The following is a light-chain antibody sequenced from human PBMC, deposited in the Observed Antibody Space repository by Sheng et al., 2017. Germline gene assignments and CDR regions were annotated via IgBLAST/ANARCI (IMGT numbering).Light chain of an antibody. CDR1: QSIGSN. Sequence: EIVMTQSPATLSVSPGERATLSCRASQSIGSNLAWYQQKPGQPPSLLIYGASTRATGIPARFSGSGSGTEFTLTISSLQSEDFAVYYCQQYNNWPYSFGQGTKLEIK. J-gene: IGKJ2*03. CDR3: QQYNNWPYS. V-gene: IGKV3-15*01. CDR2: GAS.